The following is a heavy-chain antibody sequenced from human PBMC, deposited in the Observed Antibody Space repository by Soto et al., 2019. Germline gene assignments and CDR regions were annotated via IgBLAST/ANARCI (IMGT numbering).Heavy chain of an antibody. V-gene: IGHV4-31*03. Sequence: QVHLQESGPGLVKPSQTLSLTCTVSGGSISSGGYYWSWIRQHPGKGLEWIGYIYYSGNTYYNPSLRSRITISVYTSKNQFSLKRSSVTAADTAVYYCARVRTYSSSWDSFDFDYWGQGTLVTVSP. CDR1: GGSISSGGYY. CDR3: ARVRTYSSSWDSFDFDY. CDR2: IYYSGNT. J-gene: IGHJ4*02. D-gene: IGHD6-13*01.